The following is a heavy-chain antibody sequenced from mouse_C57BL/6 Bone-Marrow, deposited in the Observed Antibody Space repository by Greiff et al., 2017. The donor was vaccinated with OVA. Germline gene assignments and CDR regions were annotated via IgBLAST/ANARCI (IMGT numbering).Heavy chain of an antibody. CDR2: ISSSGST. J-gene: IGHJ1*03. CDR1: GYSITSDY. Sequence: EVKVEESGPGLAKPSQSLSLSCSVSGYSITSDYWNWIRQFPGNKLEYMGYISSSGSTYYNPSLKSRISITRDTSKNQYCRQLNAGTTGDTAAYDGARDGSSYLDVWGTGTTVTVSS. CDR3: ARDGSSYLDV. D-gene: IGHD1-1*01. V-gene: IGHV3-8*01.